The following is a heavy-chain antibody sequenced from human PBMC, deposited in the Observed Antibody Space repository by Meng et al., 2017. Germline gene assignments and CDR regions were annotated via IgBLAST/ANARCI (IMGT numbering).Heavy chain of an antibody. J-gene: IGHJ4*02. CDR2: INAGNGDT. V-gene: IGHV1-3*01. CDR3: ATTLNYDFWSGFYY. Sequence: QCLLVQSGAGVKEPLGASVKISCKASGYTFNNYAMHWVRQAPGQRLEWMGWINAGNGDTKFSQKFQGRVSISRDTSASTAYMELRSLRFEDTAVYYCATTLNYDFWSGFYYWGQGTLVTVSS. CDR1: GYTFNNYA. D-gene: IGHD3-3*01.